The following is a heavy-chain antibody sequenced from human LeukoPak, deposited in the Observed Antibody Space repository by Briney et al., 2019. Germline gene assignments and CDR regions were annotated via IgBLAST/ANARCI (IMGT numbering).Heavy chain of an antibody. J-gene: IGHJ3*02. D-gene: IGHD6-6*01. CDR1: GDSISSYY. CDR3: ARVTYSSSSGGAFDI. Sequence: SETLSLTCTVSGDSISSYYWTWIRQPPGKGLEWIGYIYYSGSTNYNPSLKSRVTISVDTSKNQFSLKLSSVTAADTAVYCCARVTYSSSSGGAFDIWGQGTTVTVSS. V-gene: IGHV4-59*01. CDR2: IYYSGST.